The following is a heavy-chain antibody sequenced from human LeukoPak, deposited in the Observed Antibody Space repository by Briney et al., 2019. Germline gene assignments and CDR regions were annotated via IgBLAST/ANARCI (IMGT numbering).Heavy chain of an antibody. CDR3: ARDPAYCSSTSCYRYKNWFDP. J-gene: IGHJ5*02. CDR2: IIPILGIA. D-gene: IGHD2-2*02. CDR1: GGTFSSYA. Sequence: GASVKVSCKASGGTFSSYAISWVRQAPGQGLEWMGRIIPILGIANYAQKFQGRVTITADKSTSTAYMELSSLGSEDTAVYYCARDPAYCSSTSCYRYKNWFDPWGQGTLVTVSS. V-gene: IGHV1-69*04.